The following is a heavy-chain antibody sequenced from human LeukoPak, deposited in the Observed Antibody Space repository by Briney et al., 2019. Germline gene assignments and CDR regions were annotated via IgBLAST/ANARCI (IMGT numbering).Heavy chain of an antibody. CDR1: GGSISSGGYS. Sequence: PSETLSLTCAVSGGSISSGGYSWSGIRQPPGKGLEWIGYIYHSWSTYYNPSLKSRVTISVDRSKNQFSLKLSSVTAADTAVYYCARDRDYYGMDVWGQGTTVTVSS. J-gene: IGHJ6*02. V-gene: IGHV4-30-2*01. CDR3: ARDRDYYGMDV. CDR2: IYHSWST.